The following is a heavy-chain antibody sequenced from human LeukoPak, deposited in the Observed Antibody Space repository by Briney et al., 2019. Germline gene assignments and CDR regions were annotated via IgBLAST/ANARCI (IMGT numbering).Heavy chain of an antibody. CDR3: ARIGGAMVRGVTYYYYGMDV. J-gene: IGHJ6*04. CDR2: INAGNGNT. CDR1: XYTFTSYA. Sequence: XASXYTFTSYAMHWVRQAPGQRLEWMGXINAGNGNTKYSQKFQGRVTITRDTSASTAYMELSSLRSEDTAVYYCARIGGAMVRGVTYYYYGMDVWGKGTTVTVSS. D-gene: IGHD3-10*01. V-gene: IGHV1-3*01.